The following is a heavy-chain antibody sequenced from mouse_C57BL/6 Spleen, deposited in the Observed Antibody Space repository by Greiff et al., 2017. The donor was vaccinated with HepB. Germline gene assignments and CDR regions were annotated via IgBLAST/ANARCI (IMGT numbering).Heavy chain of an antibody. D-gene: IGHD4-1*02. J-gene: IGHJ2*01. Sequence: EVKVVESGGGLVKPGGSLKLSCAASGFTFSSYAMSWVRQTPEKRLEWVATISDGGSYTYYPDNVKGRFTISRDNAKNNLYLQMSHLKSEDTAMYYCARDSTNWDYSDYWGQGTTLTVSS. CDR1: GFTFSSYA. CDR2: ISDGGSYT. CDR3: ARDSTNWDYSDY. V-gene: IGHV5-4*01.